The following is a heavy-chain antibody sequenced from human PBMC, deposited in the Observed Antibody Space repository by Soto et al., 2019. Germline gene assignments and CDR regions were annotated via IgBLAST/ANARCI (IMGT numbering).Heavy chain of an antibody. V-gene: IGHV1-18*04. Sequence: QVQLVQSGAEVKKPGASVKVSCKASGYTFTSYGISWVRQAPGQGLEWMGWISGYNGDINYAQKLQGRVTMTTDTSTNTAYMELRSLRSDDTAVYYCARAPQTVAGAGIWYWGQGTLVTVSS. CDR1: GYTFTSYG. J-gene: IGHJ4*02. D-gene: IGHD6-13*01. CDR3: ARAPQTVAGAGIWY. CDR2: ISGYNGDI.